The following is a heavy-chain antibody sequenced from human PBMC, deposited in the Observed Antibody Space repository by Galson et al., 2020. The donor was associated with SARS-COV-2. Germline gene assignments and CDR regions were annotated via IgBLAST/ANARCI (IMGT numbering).Heavy chain of an antibody. D-gene: IGHD1-1*01. CDR1: GDGVSKDTAA. Sequence: SRTLSHTCVISGDGVSKDTAALNSLRQPPSRGLEWQGWTYYGSKRSSEYAVSANSRITINPDTSHNDVSLQLNSGTPEDTAVYDCASRANWNANGMDVLGQGTTVTVSS. CDR3: ASRANWNANGMDV. J-gene: IGHJ6*02. V-gene: IGHV6-1*01. CDR2: TYYGSKRSS.